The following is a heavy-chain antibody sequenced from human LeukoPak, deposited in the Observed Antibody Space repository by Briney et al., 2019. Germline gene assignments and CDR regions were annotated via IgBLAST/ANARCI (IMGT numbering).Heavy chain of an antibody. J-gene: IGHJ4*02. CDR1: GYTFTSYD. V-gene: IGHV1-8*01. CDR2: MNPNSGNT. Sequence: ASVKVSCKASGYTFTSYDINWVRQATGQGLEWMGWMNPNSGNTGYAQKFQGRVTMTRNTSISTAYMELRSLRSDDTAVYYCARGGYYDILTGYYSSPNYFDYWGQGTLVTVSS. D-gene: IGHD3-9*01. CDR3: ARGGYYDILTGYYSSPNYFDY.